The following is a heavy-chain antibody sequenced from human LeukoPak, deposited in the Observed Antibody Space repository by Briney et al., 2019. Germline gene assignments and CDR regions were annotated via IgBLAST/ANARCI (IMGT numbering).Heavy chain of an antibody. D-gene: IGHD3-22*01. CDR3: ARGPSGYYYYYYGMDV. J-gene: IGHJ6*02. V-gene: IGHV3-23*01. CDR1: GFTFSSYA. CDR2: ISGSGGNT. Sequence: GGSLRLSCAASGFTFSSYAMTWVRQAPGKGLEWVSTISGSGGNTYYADSVKGRFTISRDNSKNTLYLQMNSLRAEDTAVYYCARGPSGYYYYYYGMDVWGQGTTVTVSS.